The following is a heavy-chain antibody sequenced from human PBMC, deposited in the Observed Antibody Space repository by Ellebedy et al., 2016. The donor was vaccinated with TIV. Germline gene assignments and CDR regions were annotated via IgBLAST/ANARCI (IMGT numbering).Heavy chain of an antibody. CDR1: GYTFTTVD. CDR3: VRGSSSASAGMDV. D-gene: IGHD6-6*01. CDR2: LSSNSDKT. Sequence: AASVKVSCKASGYTFTTVDITWVRPAPGQGLEWIGWLSSNSDKTNYAQKFQGRLTMTRDTSTSTAYMDLRSLTSDDTAIYYCVRGSSSASAGMDVWGQGTTVTVSS. V-gene: IGHV1-18*04. J-gene: IGHJ6*02.